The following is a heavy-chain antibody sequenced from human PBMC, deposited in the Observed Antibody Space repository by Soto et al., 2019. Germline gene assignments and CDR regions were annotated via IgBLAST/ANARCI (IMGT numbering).Heavy chain of an antibody. CDR1: GGSFSGYY. Sequence: SETLSLTCAVYGGSFSGYYWSWIRQPPGKGLEWIGEINHSGSTNYNPSLKSRVTIPVDTSKNQFSLKLSSVTAADTAVYYCARAIRPPDIVVVVAATPSYFDYWGQGTLVTVSS. D-gene: IGHD2-15*01. J-gene: IGHJ4*02. CDR2: INHSGST. V-gene: IGHV4-34*01. CDR3: ARAIRPPDIVVVVAATPSYFDY.